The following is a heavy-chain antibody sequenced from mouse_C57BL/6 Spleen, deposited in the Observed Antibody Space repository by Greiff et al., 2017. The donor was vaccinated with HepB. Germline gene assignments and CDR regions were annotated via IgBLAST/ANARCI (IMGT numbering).Heavy chain of an antibody. Sequence: VQLKESGAELVRPGASVKLSCTASGFNIKDDYMPWVKQRPEQGLEWIGWIDPENGDTEYASKFQGKATITADTSSNTAYLQLSSLTSEDTAVYYCTTMITKGFAYWGQGTLVTVSA. CDR1: GFNIKDDY. CDR3: TTMITKGFAY. V-gene: IGHV14-4*01. J-gene: IGHJ3*01. D-gene: IGHD2-4*01. CDR2: IDPENGDT.